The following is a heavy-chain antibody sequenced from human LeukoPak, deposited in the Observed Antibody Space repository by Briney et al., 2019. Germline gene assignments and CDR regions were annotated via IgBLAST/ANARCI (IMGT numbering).Heavy chain of an antibody. CDR1: GGTFSSYA. CDR3: ARGLVVPAAMGGPRRSHYYYYYYMDV. V-gene: IGHV1-69*05. Sequence: SVTVSCKASGGTFSSYAISWVRQAPGQGLERMGGIIPIFGTANYAQKFQGRVTITTDEYTSTAYMELSRLRSEDTAVCYCARGLVVPAAMGGPRRSHYYYYYYMDVWGKGTTVTVSS. J-gene: IGHJ6*03. CDR2: IIPIFGTA. D-gene: IGHD2-2*01.